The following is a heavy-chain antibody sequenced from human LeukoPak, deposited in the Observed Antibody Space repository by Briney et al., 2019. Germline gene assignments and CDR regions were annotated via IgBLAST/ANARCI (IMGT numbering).Heavy chain of an antibody. D-gene: IGHD3-3*01. J-gene: IGHJ4*02. CDR3: ARVKVDFWGGYCFDY. Sequence: SETLSLTCTVSGGSISSYYWSWIRQPPGKGLEWIGYIYYSGSTNYNPSLKSRVTISVDTSKNQFSLKLSSVTAADTAVYYCARVKVDFWGGYCFDYWGQGTLVTVSS. CDR2: IYYSGST. V-gene: IGHV4-59*01. CDR1: GGSISSYY.